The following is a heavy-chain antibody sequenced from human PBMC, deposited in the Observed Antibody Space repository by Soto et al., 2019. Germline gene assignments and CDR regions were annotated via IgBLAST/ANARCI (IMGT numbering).Heavy chain of an antibody. V-gene: IGHV1-69*13. D-gene: IGHD6-19*01. CDR2: IIPIFGTA. CDR1: VGTFSSYA. J-gene: IGHJ5*02. Sequence: SVKVSCKAAVGTFSSYASSWVRQAPGQGLEWMGGIIPIFGTANYAQKFQGRVTITADESTSTAYMEPSSLRSEDTAVYYCAREPYSSGWLNPWGQGTLVTVSS. CDR3: AREPYSSGWLNP.